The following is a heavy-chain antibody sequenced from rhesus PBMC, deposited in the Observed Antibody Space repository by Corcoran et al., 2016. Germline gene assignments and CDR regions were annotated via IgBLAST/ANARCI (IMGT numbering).Heavy chain of an antibody. J-gene: IGHJ4*01. D-gene: IGHD1-20*01. CDR3: AKRGIAGTETHFDY. V-gene: IGHV3S5*01. CDR1: GFTFSSYG. Sequence: EVQLVETGGGLVQPGGSLKLSCAAPGFTFSSYGMSWVRQAPGKGLEWVSAINSGGGSTYYADSVKGRFTISRDNSKNTLSLQMNSLRAEDTAVYYCAKRGIAGTETHFDYWGQGVLVTVSS. CDR2: INSGGGST.